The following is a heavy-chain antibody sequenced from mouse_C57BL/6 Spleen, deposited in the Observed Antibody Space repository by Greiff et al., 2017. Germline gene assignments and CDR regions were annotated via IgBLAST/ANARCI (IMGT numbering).Heavy chain of an antibody. CDR1: GYTFTSYW. Sequence: VQLQQPGAELVMPGASVKLSCKASGYTFTSYWMHWVKQRPGQGLEWIGEIDPSDSYTNYNQKFKGKSTLTVDKSSSTAYMQLSSLTSEDSAVYYCARFGLLRRYFDYWGQGTTLTVSS. V-gene: IGHV1-69*01. CDR2: IDPSDSYT. CDR3: ARFGLLRRYFDY. J-gene: IGHJ2*01. D-gene: IGHD2-13*01.